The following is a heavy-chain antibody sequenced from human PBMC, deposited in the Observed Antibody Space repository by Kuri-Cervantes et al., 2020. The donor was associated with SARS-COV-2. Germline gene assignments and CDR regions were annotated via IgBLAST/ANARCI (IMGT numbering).Heavy chain of an antibody. D-gene: IGHD3-10*01. CDR3: AKASWFRELFIDY. CDR2: ISGDGGSP. V-gene: IGHV3-43*02. J-gene: IGHJ4*02. CDR1: GFTFDDYG. Sequence: GESLKISCAASGFTFDDYGMSWVRQAPGKGLEWVSLISGDGGSPYYADSVKGRFTVSRDNSKNSLYLQMNSLRTEDTALYYCAKASWFRELFIDYWGQGTLVTVSS.